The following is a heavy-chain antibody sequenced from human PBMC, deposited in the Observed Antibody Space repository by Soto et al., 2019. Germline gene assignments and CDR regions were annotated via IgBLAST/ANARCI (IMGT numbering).Heavy chain of an antibody. V-gene: IGHV1-2*04. Sequence: ASVKVSCKASGYTFTGYYMHWVRQAPGQGLEWMGWINPNSGGTNYAQKFQGWVTMTRDTSISTAYMELSRLRSDDTAVYYCARDRGRDGYNFHYYYYYGMDVWGQGTTVTVSS. CDR2: INPNSGGT. D-gene: IGHD5-12*01. J-gene: IGHJ6*02. CDR1: GYTFTGYY. CDR3: ARDRGRDGYNFHYYYYYGMDV.